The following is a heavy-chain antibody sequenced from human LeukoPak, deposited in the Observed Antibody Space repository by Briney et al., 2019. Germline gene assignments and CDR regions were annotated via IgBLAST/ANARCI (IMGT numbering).Heavy chain of an antibody. CDR2: ISGSGGST. V-gene: IGHV3-23*01. CDR3: ARGVDCSSTSCYGGFYYYGMDV. J-gene: IGHJ6*02. D-gene: IGHD2-2*01. Sequence: PGGSLRLSCAASGFTFSSYAMSWVRQAPGKGLEWVSAISGSGGSTYYADSVKGRFTISRDNSKNTLYLQMNSLRAEDTAVYYCARGVDCSSTSCYGGFYYYGMDVWGQGTTVTVSS. CDR1: GFTFSSYA.